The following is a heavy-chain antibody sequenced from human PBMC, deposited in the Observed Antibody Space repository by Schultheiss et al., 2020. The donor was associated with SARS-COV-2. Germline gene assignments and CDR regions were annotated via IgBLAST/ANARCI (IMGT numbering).Heavy chain of an antibody. CDR2: VSWNGSRT. J-gene: IGHJ2*01. CDR1: GFTFSSYG. V-gene: IGHV3-19*01. CDR3: ARDSRRGYWYFDL. D-gene: IGHD3-10*01. Sequence: GGSLRLSCAASGFTFSSYGMHWVRQAPGKGLEWVSGVSWNGSRTHYADSVKGRFIISRDNAKNSLYLQMNSLRAEDTAVYYCARDSRRGYWYFDLWGRGTLVTVSS.